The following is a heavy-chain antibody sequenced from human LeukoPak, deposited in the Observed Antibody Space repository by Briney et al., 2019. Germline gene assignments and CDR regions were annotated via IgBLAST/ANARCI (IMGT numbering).Heavy chain of an antibody. Sequence: PSETLSLTCTVSGGSISSYYWSWIRQPPGKGLEWIGYIYYSGSTKYNPSLTSRVTISVDTSKNQFSLSLSSVTAADTAVYYCARADMATNPFDYWGQGTLVTVSS. CDR3: ARADMATNPFDY. CDR1: GGSISSYY. D-gene: IGHD5-24*01. CDR2: IYYSGST. V-gene: IGHV4-59*01. J-gene: IGHJ4*02.